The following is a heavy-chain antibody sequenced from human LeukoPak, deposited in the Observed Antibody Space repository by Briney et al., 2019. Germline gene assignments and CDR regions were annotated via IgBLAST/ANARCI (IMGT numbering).Heavy chain of an antibody. J-gene: IGHJ4*02. CDR3: ARGSAVRYFDWLLSAFDY. Sequence: PGGSLRLSCAASGFTFSSYSMNWVRQAPGKGLEWVSSISSSSSYIYYADSVKGRFTISKDNDKNSLYLQMNSLRAEDTAVYYCARGSAVRYFDWLLSAFDYWGQGTLVTVSS. CDR2: ISSSSSYI. V-gene: IGHV3-21*01. D-gene: IGHD3-9*01. CDR1: GFTFSSYS.